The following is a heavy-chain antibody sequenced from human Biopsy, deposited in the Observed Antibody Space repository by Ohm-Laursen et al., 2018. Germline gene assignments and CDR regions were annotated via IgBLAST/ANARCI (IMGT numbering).Heavy chain of an antibody. CDR1: GFVFNNFA. Sequence: SLRLSCAASGFVFNNFAMSWVRQAPGKGLEWVAFIFYDGSNTYYADSVKGRFTISRDNSRDTLYLQMSSLRAEDTAFYYCAVEYYDSSGYYNPKWFNPWGQGTLVTVSP. J-gene: IGHJ5*02. V-gene: IGHV3-30*03. D-gene: IGHD3-22*01. CDR2: IFYDGSNT. CDR3: AVEYYDSSGYYNPKWFNP.